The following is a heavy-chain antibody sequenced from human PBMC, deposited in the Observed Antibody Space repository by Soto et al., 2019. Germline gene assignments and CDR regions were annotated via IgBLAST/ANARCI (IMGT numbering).Heavy chain of an antibody. CDR2: IYTSGTT. V-gene: IGHV4-4*07. CDR1: GGSVSSHY. CDR3: ARDRGQLWPLDY. Sequence: XTLSLACTVSGGSVSSHYWTWIRQPAGKGLEWIGRIYTSGTTNYNPSLTSRVTMSVDTSKNQFSLNLTSVTAADTAVYCCARDRGQLWPLDYWGQGTLVTVSS. J-gene: IGHJ4*02. D-gene: IGHD5-18*01.